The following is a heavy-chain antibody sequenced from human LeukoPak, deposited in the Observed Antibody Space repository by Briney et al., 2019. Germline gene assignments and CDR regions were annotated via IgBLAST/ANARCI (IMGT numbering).Heavy chain of an antibody. D-gene: IGHD3-22*01. Sequence: PGRSLRLSCAASGFTFSSYAMHWVRQAPGKGLEWVAVISYDGSNKYYADSVKGRFTISRDNSKNTLFLQMNSLRAEDTAVYYCAKISGYYPSDYWGQGTLVTVSS. CDR3: AKISGYYPSDY. J-gene: IGHJ4*02. CDR1: GFTFSSYA. CDR2: ISYDGSNK. V-gene: IGHV3-30*04.